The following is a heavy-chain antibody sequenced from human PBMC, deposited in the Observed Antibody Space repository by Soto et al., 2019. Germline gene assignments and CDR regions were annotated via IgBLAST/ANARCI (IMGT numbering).Heavy chain of an antibody. Sequence: SETLSLTCAVSGYSITSGYYWVCIRQPPGKGLEWICSIYHSGSTYYNPSLKSRVTISVDTPQKLFSLKLSSVTAADTAVYYCARLPYSYSGYDETYFDYWGQGTVVTVSS. CDR1: GYSITSGYY. V-gene: IGHV4-38-2*01. CDR3: ARLPYSYSGYDETYFDY. CDR2: IYHSGST. D-gene: IGHD5-12*01. J-gene: IGHJ4*02.